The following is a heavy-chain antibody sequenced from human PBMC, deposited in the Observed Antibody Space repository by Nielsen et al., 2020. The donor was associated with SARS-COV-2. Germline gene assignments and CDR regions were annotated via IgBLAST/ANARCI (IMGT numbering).Heavy chain of an antibody. J-gene: IGHJ4*02. CDR1: GFTFSSYA. CDR2: ISYDGSNK. D-gene: IGHD1-26*01. Sequence: GESLKISCAASGFTFSSYAMHWVRQAPGKGLEWVAVISYDGSNKYYADSVKGRFTISRDNSKNTLYLQMNSLRAEDTAVYYCARAKGGSYFSGLEYWGQGTLVTVSS. V-gene: IGHV3-30*04. CDR3: ARAKGGSYFSGLEY.